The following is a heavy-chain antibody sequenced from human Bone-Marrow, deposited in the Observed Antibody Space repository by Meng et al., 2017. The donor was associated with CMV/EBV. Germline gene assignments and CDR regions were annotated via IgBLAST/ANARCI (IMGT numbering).Heavy chain of an antibody. J-gene: IGHJ4*02. Sequence: GSLRLSCAVYSGSFSGYYWSWIRQPPGEGLEWIGSIYYSGSTYYNPSLKSRVTIPVETSKNQFSLKLSSVTAADTAVYYCARHGPRAVAVDYWGQGTLVTVSS. CDR3: ARHGPRAVAVDY. CDR2: IYYSGST. V-gene: IGHV4-34*01. CDR1: SGSFSGYY. D-gene: IGHD6-19*01.